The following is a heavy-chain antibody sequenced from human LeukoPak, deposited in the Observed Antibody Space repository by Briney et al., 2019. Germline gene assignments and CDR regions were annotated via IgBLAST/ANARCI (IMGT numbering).Heavy chain of an antibody. CDR1: GGSISSSSYY. Sequence: SETLSLTCTVSGGSISSSSYYWGWIRQPPGKGLEWIGNIYYSGSTYYNPSLKSRVTISVDTSKNQFSLKLSSVTAADTAVYYCASHSYSSGYKFPDYWGQGTLVTVSS. D-gene: IGHD6-19*01. J-gene: IGHJ4*02. CDR2: IYYSGST. V-gene: IGHV4-39*01. CDR3: ASHSYSSGYKFPDY.